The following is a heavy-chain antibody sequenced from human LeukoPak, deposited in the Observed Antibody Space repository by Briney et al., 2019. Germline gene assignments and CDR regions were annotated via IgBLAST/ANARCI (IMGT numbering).Heavy chain of an antibody. CDR3: ARCERFKYGPYCDY. J-gene: IGHJ4*02. D-gene: IGHD1-1*01. CDR1: GYTFTSYG. CDR2: ISAYNGNT. Sequence: ASVKVSCKASGYTFTSYGISWVRQAPGQGLEWMGWISAYNGNTNYAQTLQGRVTMTTDTSTSTAYTALRSLRSADTAVYYCARCERFKYGPYCDYWGQGTLVTVSS. V-gene: IGHV1-18*01.